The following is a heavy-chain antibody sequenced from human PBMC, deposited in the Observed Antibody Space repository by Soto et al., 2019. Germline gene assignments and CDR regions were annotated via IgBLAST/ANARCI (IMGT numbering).Heavy chain of an antibody. J-gene: IGHJ4*02. CDR1: GYTFTDDY. CDR2: INPDTGDT. Sequence: ASLKVSCKASGYTFTDDYIHWVRQAPGQGLAWMGWINPDTGDTNYAQNFQGRVTMTRDTSISTMYIELNRLTSDDTAVYYCARARYSGSFNNFDYWGQGTLVTVSS. D-gene: IGHD1-26*01. V-gene: IGHV1-2*02. CDR3: ARARYSGSFNNFDY.